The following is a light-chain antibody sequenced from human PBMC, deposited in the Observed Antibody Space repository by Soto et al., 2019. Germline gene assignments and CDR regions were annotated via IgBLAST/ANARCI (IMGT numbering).Light chain of an antibody. CDR1: QSISNY. V-gene: IGKV1-39*01. CDR2: TAF. J-gene: IGKJ4*01. CDR3: QQSYSAPPT. Sequence: IPMTQSPSSLSASIGDTVTITCRASQSISNYLNWYQRKPGRAPKLLMYTAFSLQSGVPSRFSGSASGTDFTLTINSLQPEDSATYYCQQSYSAPPTFGGGTKVEIK.